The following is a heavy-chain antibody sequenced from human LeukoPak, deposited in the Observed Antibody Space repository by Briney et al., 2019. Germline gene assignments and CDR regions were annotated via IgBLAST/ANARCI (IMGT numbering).Heavy chain of an antibody. CDR1: GFTFSSYG. J-gene: IGHJ4*02. V-gene: IGHV3-30*18. CDR3: AKDYSEWGAAFDY. Sequence: PGGSLRLSCAASGFTFSSYGMHWVRQAPGKGLEWVAVISYDGSNKYYADSVKGRFTISRDNSKNTLYLQMNSLRAEDTAVYYCAKDYSEWGAAFDYWGQGTLVTVSS. D-gene: IGHD2-15*01. CDR2: ISYDGSNK.